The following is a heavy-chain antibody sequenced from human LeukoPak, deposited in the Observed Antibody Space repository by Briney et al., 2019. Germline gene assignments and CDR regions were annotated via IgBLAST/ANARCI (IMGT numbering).Heavy chain of an antibody. CDR1: GGSFSGYY. V-gene: IGHV4-34*01. J-gene: IGHJ5*02. CDR2: INHSGST. D-gene: IGHD2-2*01. CDR3: ARGKGYCSSTGCLNWFDP. Sequence: SETLSLTCAVYGGSFSGYYWSWIRQPPGKGLEWIGEINHSGSTNYNPSLKSRVTISVDTSKNQFSLKPSSVTAADTAVYYCARGKGYCSSTGCLNWFDPWGQGTLVTVSS.